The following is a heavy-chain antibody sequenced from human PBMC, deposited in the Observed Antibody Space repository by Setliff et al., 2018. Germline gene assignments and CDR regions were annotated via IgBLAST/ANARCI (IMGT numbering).Heavy chain of an antibody. D-gene: IGHD6-19*01. Sequence: GASVKVSCKASGYTFTSHAMHWVRQAPGQRLEWMGWISAYNANTNYAQKLQGRVTMTTDTSTSTAYMELRSLRSDDTAVYYCARDKAKWLVFNRWFDPWGQGTLVTVSS. V-gene: IGHV1-18*01. CDR2: ISAYNANT. J-gene: IGHJ5*02. CDR3: ARDKAKWLVFNRWFDP. CDR1: GYTFTSHA.